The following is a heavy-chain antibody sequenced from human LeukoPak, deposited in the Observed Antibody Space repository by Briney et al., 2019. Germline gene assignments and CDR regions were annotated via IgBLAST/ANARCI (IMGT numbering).Heavy chain of an antibody. CDR2: ISYSGST. CDR1: GGSIRMYY. D-gene: IGHD3-9*01. CDR3: ARTRELRYFDWSFEY. J-gene: IGHJ4*02. V-gene: IGHV4-59*01. Sequence: SETLSLTCTVSGGSIRMYYWSWIRQPPGKGLEWIGYISYSGSTNYNPSLKSRVTISVDTSKNHFSLKLSSVTAADTAVYYCARTRELRYFDWSFEYWGQGTMVTVSS.